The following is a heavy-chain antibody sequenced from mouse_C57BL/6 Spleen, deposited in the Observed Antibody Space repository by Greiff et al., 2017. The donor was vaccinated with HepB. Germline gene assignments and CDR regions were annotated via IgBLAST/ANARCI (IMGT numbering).Heavy chain of an antibody. V-gene: IGHV1-18*01. Sequence: EVQLQQSGPELVKPGASVKIPCKASGYTFTDYNMDWVKQSHGKSLEWIGDINPNNGGTIYNQKFKGKATLTVDKSSSTAYMELRSLTSEDTAVYYCAREGVFPPFAYWGQGTLVTVSA. J-gene: IGHJ3*01. CDR3: AREGVFPPFAY. CDR1: GYTFTDYN. CDR2: INPNNGGT.